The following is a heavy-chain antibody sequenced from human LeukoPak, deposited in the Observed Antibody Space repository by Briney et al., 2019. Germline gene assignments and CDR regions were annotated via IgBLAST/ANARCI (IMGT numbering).Heavy chain of an antibody. CDR3: ARAGARSSDRWWYDY. D-gene: IGHD2-15*01. CDR1: GFIFSSYY. Sequence: GGSLRLSCAASGFIFSSYYMTWVRQVPGKGLEWVANINPDGSEKNYVDSVEGRFTISRDNARNSLYLQMNSLRAEDTALYYCARAGARSSDRWWYDYWGQGTLVTVSS. V-gene: IGHV3-7*03. J-gene: IGHJ4*02. CDR2: INPDGSEK.